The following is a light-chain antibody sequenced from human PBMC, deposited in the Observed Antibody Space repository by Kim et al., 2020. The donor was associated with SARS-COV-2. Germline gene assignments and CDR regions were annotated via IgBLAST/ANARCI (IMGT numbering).Light chain of an antibody. J-gene: IGLJ3*02. V-gene: IGLV3-19*01. Sequence: AVGQTVRITCQGDSLRSYYAIWYQQKPGQAPVLVIYGKNNRPSGIPDRFSGSSSGNTASLTITGAQAEDEADYYCNSRDSSGNHWVFGGGTQLTVL. CDR1: SLRSYY. CDR2: GKN. CDR3: NSRDSSGNHWV.